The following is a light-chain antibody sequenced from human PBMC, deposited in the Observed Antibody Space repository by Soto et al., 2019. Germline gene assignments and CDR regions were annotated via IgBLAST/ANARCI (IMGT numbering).Light chain of an antibody. CDR3: SSSAGSSTYV. J-gene: IGLJ1*01. CDR1: SSDVGCYNY. Sequence: QSALTQPRSVSGSPGQSVTISCTGTSSDVGCYNYVSWYQQHPGKAPKLMIYDVSKRPSGVTDRFSGSKSGNTASLTISGLPADEEADYYCSSSAGSSTYVFGSGTKLTVL. CDR2: DVS. V-gene: IGLV2-11*01.